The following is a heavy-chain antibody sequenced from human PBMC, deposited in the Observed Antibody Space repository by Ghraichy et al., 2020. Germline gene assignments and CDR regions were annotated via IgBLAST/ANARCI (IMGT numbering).Heavy chain of an antibody. V-gene: IGHV1-69*13. CDR3: ATTAMTLYYYYYGMDV. CDR1: GGTFSSYA. CDR2: IIPIFGTA. Sequence: SVKVSCKASGGTFSSYAISWVRQAPGQGLEWMGGIIPIFGTANYAQKFQGRVTITADESTSTAYMELSSLRFEDTAVYYCATTAMTLYYYYYGMDVWGQGTTVTVSS. D-gene: IGHD4-17*01. J-gene: IGHJ6*02.